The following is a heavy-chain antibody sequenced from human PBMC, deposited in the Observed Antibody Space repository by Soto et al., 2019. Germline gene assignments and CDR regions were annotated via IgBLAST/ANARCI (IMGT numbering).Heavy chain of an antibody. CDR3: ARHGTSRTTELGLYYYSEMHV. V-gene: IGHV1-69*01. D-gene: IGHD1-7*01. CDR2: IIPMFGTA. Sequence: QVQLVQSGAEVKKSGSSVRVSCKASGGTFNNYAISWVRQAPGQGLEWMGGIIPMFGTARYAQKFQGRVTITADESTTTAYMEVRSLRSEDTAVYYCARHGTSRTTELGLYYYSEMHVWGQGTTVTVSS. J-gene: IGHJ6*02. CDR1: GGTFNNYA.